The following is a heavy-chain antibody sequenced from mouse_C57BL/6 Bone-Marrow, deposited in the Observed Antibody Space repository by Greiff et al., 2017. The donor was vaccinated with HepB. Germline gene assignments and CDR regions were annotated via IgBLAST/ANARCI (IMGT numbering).Heavy chain of an antibody. D-gene: IGHD1-1*01. Sequence: LEESGAELARPGASVKLSCKASGYTFTSYGISWVKQRTGQGLEWIGEIYPRSGNTYYNEKFKGKATLTADKSSSTAYMELRSLTSEDSAVYFCARSPSTVVATPYAYWGQGTLVTVSA. CDR2: IYPRSGNT. V-gene: IGHV1-81*01. J-gene: IGHJ3*01. CDR1: GYTFTSYG. CDR3: ARSPSTVVATPYAY.